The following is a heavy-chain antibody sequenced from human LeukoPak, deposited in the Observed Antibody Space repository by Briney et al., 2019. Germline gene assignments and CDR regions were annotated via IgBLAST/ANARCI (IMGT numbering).Heavy chain of an antibody. CDR2: IWYDGSNK. CDR3: AREGSGWFPHFDY. J-gene: IGHJ4*02. CDR1: GFTFSSYG. V-gene: IGHV3-33*01. D-gene: IGHD6-19*01. Sequence: SGGSLRLSCAASGFTFSSYGMHWVRQAPGKGLEWVAVIWYDGSNKYYADSVKGRFTISRDNSKNTLYLQMNSLRAEDTAVYYCAREGSGWFPHFDYWGQGTLVTVSS.